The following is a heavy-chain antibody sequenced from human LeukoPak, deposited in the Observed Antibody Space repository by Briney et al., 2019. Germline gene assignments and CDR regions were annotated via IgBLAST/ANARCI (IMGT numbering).Heavy chain of an antibody. CDR2: IATDGSIM. D-gene: IGHD2-15*01. Sequence: QPGGSLRLSCAASGFTFSNSWMHWVRQAPGKGLVWVSNIATDGSIMSYADSVKGRFTISRDNAKNTLFLQMNSLRVEDTAVYYCASYTPNKWPPWFWGQGPLVTVSS. J-gene: IGHJ4*02. V-gene: IGHV3-74*01. CDR3: ASYTPNKWPPWF. CDR1: GFTFSNSW.